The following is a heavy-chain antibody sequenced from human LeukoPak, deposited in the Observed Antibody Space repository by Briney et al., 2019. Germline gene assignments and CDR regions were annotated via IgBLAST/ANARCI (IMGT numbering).Heavy chain of an antibody. V-gene: IGHV1-46*01. D-gene: IGHD3-9*01. Sequence: ASVKVSCKASGYTFTSYYMHWVRQAPGQGLERMGIINPSGGSTSYAQKFQGRVTMTRDTSTSTVYMELSSLRSEDTAVYYCASSPPKPYYDILTGENSYFDYWGQGTLVTVSS. J-gene: IGHJ4*02. CDR3: ASSPPKPYYDILTGENSYFDY. CDR2: INPSGGST. CDR1: GYTFTSYY.